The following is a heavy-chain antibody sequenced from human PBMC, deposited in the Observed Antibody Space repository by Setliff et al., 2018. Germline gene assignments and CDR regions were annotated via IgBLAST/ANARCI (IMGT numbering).Heavy chain of an antibody. J-gene: IGHJ5*02. D-gene: IGHD2-2*01. CDR1: DVSISGYY. V-gene: IGHV4-4*09. CDR2: LFQWEH. Sequence: SETLSLTCTVSDVSISGYYWSWIRQPPGKGVDWVHLFQWEHQVQPLPQESSHHITRHVQEPVLLKLSSVTAADTAVYYCARDGPHCVTSSCPGAWFDPWGQGILVTVSS. CDR3: ARDGPHCVTSSCPGAWFDP.